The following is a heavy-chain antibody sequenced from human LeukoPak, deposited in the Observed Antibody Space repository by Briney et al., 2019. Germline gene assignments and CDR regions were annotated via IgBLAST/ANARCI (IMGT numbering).Heavy chain of an antibody. CDR1: GYTFTSYG. D-gene: IGHD5-18*01. CDR2: ITAYNGNT. J-gene: IGHJ1*01. Sequence: ASVKVSCKASGYTFTSYGISWVRQAPGQGLEWMGWITAYNGNTNYAQKLQGRVTMTTDTSTSTAYMELRSLRSDDTAGYYGARDPLVVDTAMVPPPSHHWGQGTLVPVSS. V-gene: IGHV1-18*01. CDR3: ARDPLVVDTAMVPPPSHH.